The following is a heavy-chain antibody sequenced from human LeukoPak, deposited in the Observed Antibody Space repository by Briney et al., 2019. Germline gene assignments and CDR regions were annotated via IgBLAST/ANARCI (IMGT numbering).Heavy chain of an antibody. D-gene: IGHD3-10*01. V-gene: IGHV3-53*01. CDR3: ARDLYYYGSGSDNFLYY. J-gene: IGHJ4*02. Sequence: GGSLRLSCAHSGFTVTSNYMNWVRDAPGQGLGWGSVINSGGSTHYADSVKGRFTISRDNSKNTLYLQMNSLRAEDTAVYYCARDLYYYGSGSDNFLYYWGQGTLVTVSS. CDR1: GFTVTSNY. CDR2: INSGGST.